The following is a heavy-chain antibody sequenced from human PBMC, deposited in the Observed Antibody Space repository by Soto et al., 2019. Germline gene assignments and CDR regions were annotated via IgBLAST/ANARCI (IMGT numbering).Heavy chain of an antibody. J-gene: IGHJ4*02. CDR2: ISSSSSNI. V-gene: IGHV3-48*02. CDR3: ASDRSLGSNWYYYLES. Sequence: EVQLVESGGGLVQPGGSLRLSCIASGFTFSSRAMNWVRQFPGRGFEWVSDISSSSSNIDYADSVKGRFTVSRDNAKNSLYLQMNTLRDEDTAVYYCASDRSLGSNWYYYLESWGQGTLVTVSS. CDR1: GFTFSSRA. D-gene: IGHD1-20*01.